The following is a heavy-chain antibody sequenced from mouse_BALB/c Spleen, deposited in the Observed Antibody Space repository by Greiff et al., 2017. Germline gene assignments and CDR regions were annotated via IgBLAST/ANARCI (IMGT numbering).Heavy chain of an antibody. CDR3: TRGGYGYY. CDR2: INPSNGGT. CDR1: GYTFTSYY. J-gene: IGHJ2*01. V-gene: IGHV1S81*02. Sequence: QVQLQQSGAELVKPGASVKLSCKASGYTFTSYYMYWVKQRPGQGLEWIGEINPSNGGTNFNEKFKSKATLTVDKSSSTAYMQLSSLTSEDSAVYYCTRGGYGYYWGQGTTLTVSS. D-gene: IGHD1-2*01.